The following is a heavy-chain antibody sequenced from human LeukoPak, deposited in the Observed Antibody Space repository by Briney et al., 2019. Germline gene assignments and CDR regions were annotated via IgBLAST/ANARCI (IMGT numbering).Heavy chain of an antibody. CDR1: GFTFSNAW. CDR3: TTDYEQLVPDDAFDI. V-gene: IGHV3-15*01. D-gene: IGHD6-13*01. Sequence: GGSLRLSCAASGFTFSNAWMSWVRQAPGKGLEWVGRIKSKTDGGTTDYAAPVKGRFTISRDDSKNTLYLQMNSLKTEDTAVCYCTTDYEQLVPDDAFDIWGQGTMVTVSS. J-gene: IGHJ3*02. CDR2: IKSKTDGGTT.